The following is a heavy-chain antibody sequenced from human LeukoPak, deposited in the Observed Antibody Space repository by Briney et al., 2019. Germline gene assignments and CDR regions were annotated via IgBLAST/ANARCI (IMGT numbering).Heavy chain of an antibody. Sequence: SETLSLTCSVSGGSIGNYYWNWLRQLAGKGLEWIGRIYASGSTNYNPSLKSRVTISMDKSKNHFSLNLKSVTAADTAFYYCARDFYGDDGHHPFDYWGQGIQVTVSS. CDR1: GGSIGNYY. D-gene: IGHD2/OR15-2a*01. CDR2: IYASGST. V-gene: IGHV4-4*07. J-gene: IGHJ4*02. CDR3: ARDFYGDDGHHPFDY.